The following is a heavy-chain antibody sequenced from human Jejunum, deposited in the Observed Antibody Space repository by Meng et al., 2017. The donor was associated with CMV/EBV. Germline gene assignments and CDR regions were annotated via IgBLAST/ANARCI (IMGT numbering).Heavy chain of an antibody. CDR2: IPFDGNNE. D-gene: IGHD6-13*01. J-gene: IGHJ4*02. V-gene: IGHV3-30*04. Sequence: SGFSFSSYAMNWVRQAPGKGLEWVAVIPFDGNNEHYADSVKGRFTISRDNSKNTLYLQVNSLRPEDTGVYYCARGTGFGSWLIDSWGQGTLVTVSS. CDR3: ARGTGFGSWLIDS. CDR1: GFSFSSYA.